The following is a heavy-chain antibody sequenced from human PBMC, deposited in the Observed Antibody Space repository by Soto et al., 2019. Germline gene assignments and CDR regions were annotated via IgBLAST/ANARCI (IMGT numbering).Heavy chain of an antibody. CDR2: IDYSGST. V-gene: IGHV4-30-4*01. J-gene: IGHJ6*02. CDR1: GDSITNSDYY. Sequence: SETLSLTCTVSGDSITNSDYYWNWIRQSPGKGLEWIASIDYSGSTYYNPSLKSRVVISADTSKNLFSLKLRSVTAADTALYFCARDGPYYYGFAVWGQGTTVTVSS. CDR3: ARDGPYYYGFAV.